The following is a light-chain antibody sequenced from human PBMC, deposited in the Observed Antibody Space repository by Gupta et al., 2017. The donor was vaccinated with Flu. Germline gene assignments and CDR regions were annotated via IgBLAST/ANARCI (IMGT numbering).Light chain of an antibody. CDR1: QSISSY. CDR3: QQTDSIPWT. J-gene: IGKJ1*01. CDR2: AAS. V-gene: IGKV1-39*01. Sequence: DIQMTQSPSSLSASVGDRVTITCRASQSISSYLNWYQHKPGKAPKLLIYAASSLKSGVPSRFSGSGSGTDFALTISSLQPEDFATYYCQQTDSIPWTFGQGTKVEI.